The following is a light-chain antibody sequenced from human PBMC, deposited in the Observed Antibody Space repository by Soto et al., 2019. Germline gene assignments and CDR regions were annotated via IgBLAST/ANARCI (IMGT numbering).Light chain of an antibody. V-gene: IGKV1-39*01. Sequence: DIQMTQSPSSLSASVGDEVTITCRASHTIMTYLNWYQLKPGKPPRLLIYAASSLQSGVPSRFSGSGSGTDSTLTINSLQPEDFATYSCQQSYNSPQTFGQGTKVDIK. J-gene: IGKJ1*01. CDR2: AAS. CDR3: QQSYNSPQT. CDR1: HTIMTY.